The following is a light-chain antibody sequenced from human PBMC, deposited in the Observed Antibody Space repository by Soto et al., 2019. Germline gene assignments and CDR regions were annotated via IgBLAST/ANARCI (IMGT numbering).Light chain of an antibody. Sequence: QSALTQPPSVSGSPGQSVTISCTGTSSDVGGYNHVSWYQQHPGKVPKLIIYDVSTRPSGVPDRFSGSKSGNTASLTISGLQAEDEADYYFCSYAGSYTFVFGIGTKGTVL. CDR1: SSDVGGYNH. CDR2: DVS. J-gene: IGLJ1*01. V-gene: IGLV2-11*01. CDR3: CSYAGSYTFV.